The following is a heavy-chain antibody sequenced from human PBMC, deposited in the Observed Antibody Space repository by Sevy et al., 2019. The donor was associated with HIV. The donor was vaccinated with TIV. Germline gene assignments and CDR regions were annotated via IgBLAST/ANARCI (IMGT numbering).Heavy chain of an antibody. J-gene: IGHJ4*02. CDR2: ISYDGSNK. Sequence: GGSLRLSCAASGFTFSSYAMHWVRQAPGKGLEWVAVISYDGSNKYYADSVKGRFTISRDNSKNTLYLQMNSLRAEDTAVYYCVRGGRITIFGVARDFDYWGQGTLVTVSS. CDR1: GFTFSSYA. V-gene: IGHV3-30-3*01. D-gene: IGHD3-3*01. CDR3: VRGGRITIFGVARDFDY.